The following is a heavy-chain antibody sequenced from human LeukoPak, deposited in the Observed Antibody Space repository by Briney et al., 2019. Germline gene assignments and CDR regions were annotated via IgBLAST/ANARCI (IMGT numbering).Heavy chain of an antibody. V-gene: IGHV3-48*02. CDR1: GFTFSSYS. Sequence: PGGSLRLSCAASGFTFSSYSMNWVRQAPGKGLEWVSYISSSSSTIYYADSVKGRFTISRDKAKNSLYLKMNSLRDEDTAVYYYARGGSGWYRGMDVWGQGTTVTVSS. D-gene: IGHD6-13*01. CDR3: ARGGSGWYRGMDV. J-gene: IGHJ6*02. CDR2: ISSSSSTI.